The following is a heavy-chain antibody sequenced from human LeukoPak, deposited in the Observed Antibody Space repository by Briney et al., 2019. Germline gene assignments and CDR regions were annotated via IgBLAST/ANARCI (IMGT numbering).Heavy chain of an antibody. D-gene: IGHD3-10*01. Sequence: SQSLSLTCTVSGGSISSGGYYWSWIRQHPGKGLEWIGYIYYSGSTYYNPSLKSRVTISVDTSKNQFSLKLSSVTAADTAVYYYARHDRGSGNFFDYWGQGTLVTVSS. CDR2: IYYSGST. CDR3: ARHDRGSGNFFDY. V-gene: IGHV4-31*03. CDR1: GGSISSGGYY. J-gene: IGHJ4*01.